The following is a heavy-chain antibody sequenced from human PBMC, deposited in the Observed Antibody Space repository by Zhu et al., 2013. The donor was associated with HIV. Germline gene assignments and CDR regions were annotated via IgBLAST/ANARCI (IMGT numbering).Heavy chain of an antibody. CDR2: VDPIIGNA. D-gene: IGHD2-8*02. CDR3: ARMDKGSCTETTCPDWFDP. J-gene: IGHJ5*02. CDR1: RVSFSSYA. Sequence: QGLLVQSGGEVKKPGSAMKVSCKSARVSFSSYAVSWVRQATGHGLEWMGWVDPIIGNAGYAQKFQGRVTITRDTSTSTVYMELSSLRSDDTAVYYCARMDKGSCTETTCPDWFDPWGQGTLVTVSS. V-gene: IGHV1-8*01.